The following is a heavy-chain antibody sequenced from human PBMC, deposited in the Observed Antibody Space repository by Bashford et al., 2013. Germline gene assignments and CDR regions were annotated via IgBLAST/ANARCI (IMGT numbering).Heavy chain of an antibody. CDR3: TSHQYTSNWYSDY. CDR1: GFTFSGSA. Sequence: GGPLRLSCAASGFTFSGSAVHWVRQASGKGLEWVGRISSKTDSYATAYAASVKGRFTVSRDDSKNTAYLQMSSLKTEDTAVYYCTSHQYTSNWYSDYWGQGTLVTVSS. CDR2: ISSKTDSYAT. V-gene: IGHV3-73*01. J-gene: IGHJ4*02. D-gene: IGHD6-13*01.